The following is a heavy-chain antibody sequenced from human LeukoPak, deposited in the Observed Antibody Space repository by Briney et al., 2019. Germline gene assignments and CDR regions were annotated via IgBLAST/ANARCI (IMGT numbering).Heavy chain of an antibody. CDR2: AYYRSNWDN. Sequence: SQTLSLTCAISGDSVSSNSATWNWIRQSPSRGLEWLGRAYYRSNWDNDYAVSVKSRITINPDTSKNQFSLQLKSVTPEDTAVYCCARNYYGSGSYYSHFDYWGQGTLVTVSS. J-gene: IGHJ4*02. CDR1: GDSVSSNSAT. V-gene: IGHV6-1*01. D-gene: IGHD3-10*01. CDR3: ARNYYGSGSYYSHFDY.